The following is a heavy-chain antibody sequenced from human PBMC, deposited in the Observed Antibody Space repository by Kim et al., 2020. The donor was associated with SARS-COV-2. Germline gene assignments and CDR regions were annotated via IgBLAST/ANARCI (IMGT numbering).Heavy chain of an antibody. CDR3: ARRGISFDP. CDR2: IYYSGST. V-gene: IGHV4-39*01. J-gene: IGHJ5*02. D-gene: IGHD1-1*01. CDR1: GGSISSSSYY. Sequence: SETLSLTCTVSGGSISSSSYYWGWIRQPPGKGLEWIGSIYYSGSTYYNPSLKSRVTISVDTSKNQFSLKLSSVTAADTAVYYCARRGISFDPWGQGTLVTVSS.